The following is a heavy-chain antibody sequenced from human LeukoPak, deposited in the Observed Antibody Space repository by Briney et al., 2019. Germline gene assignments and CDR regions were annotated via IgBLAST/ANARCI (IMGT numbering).Heavy chain of an antibody. CDR1: GFIFGANW. Sequence: PGGSLRLSCAVSGFIFGANWMSWVRQAPGKGLEWVSAISGSGGSTYYADSVKGRFTISRDNSKNTLYLQMNSLRAEDTAVYYCAKVSTVTTPYFDYWGQGTLVTVSS. V-gene: IGHV3-23*01. D-gene: IGHD4-17*01. J-gene: IGHJ4*02. CDR3: AKVSTVTTPYFDY. CDR2: ISGSGGST.